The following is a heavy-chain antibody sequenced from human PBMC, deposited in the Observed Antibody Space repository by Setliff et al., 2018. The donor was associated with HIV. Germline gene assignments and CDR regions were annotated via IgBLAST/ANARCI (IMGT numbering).Heavy chain of an antibody. CDR1: GGAITGYY. D-gene: IGHD3-10*01. CDR3: ARDFNYGSGRYYYYMNL. J-gene: IGHJ6*03. Sequence: SETLSLTCNVSGGAITGYYWSWVRQAPGKALESIASIYSGGSAIYHPSLKSRVTISVDTSKNQFSLKLSSVTAADTAVYYCARDFNYGSGRYYYYMNLWGKGTTVTVSS. V-gene: IGHV4-4*08. CDR2: IYSGGSA.